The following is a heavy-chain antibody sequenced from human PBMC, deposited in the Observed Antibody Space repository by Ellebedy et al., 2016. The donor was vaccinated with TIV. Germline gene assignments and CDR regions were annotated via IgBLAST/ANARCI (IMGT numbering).Heavy chain of an antibody. CDR2: IKEDGSEK. CDR1: GFTFSSYW. J-gene: IGHJ4*02. Sequence: GESLKISXAASGFTFSSYWMSWVRQAPGKGLEWVANIKEDGSEKYYVDSVKGRFTISRDNAKKSLYLQMNSLRAGDTAVYYCARDPYGDYYFDYWGQGTLVTVSS. V-gene: IGHV3-7*01. D-gene: IGHD4-17*01. CDR3: ARDPYGDYYFDY.